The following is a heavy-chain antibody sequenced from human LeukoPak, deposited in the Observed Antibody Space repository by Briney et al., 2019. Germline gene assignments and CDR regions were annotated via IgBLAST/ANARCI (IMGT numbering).Heavy chain of an antibody. V-gene: IGHV3-7*01. Sequence: GGSLRLSCAASGFTFSSYWMNWVRQAPGKGLEWVANIKQDGSEKYYVDSVKGRFTISRDNAKNSLYLQMNSLRAEDTAVYYCARDLIAAAGTGDYWGQGTLVTVSS. D-gene: IGHD6-13*01. CDR2: IKQDGSEK. CDR3: ARDLIAAAGTGDY. CDR1: GFTFSSYW. J-gene: IGHJ4*02.